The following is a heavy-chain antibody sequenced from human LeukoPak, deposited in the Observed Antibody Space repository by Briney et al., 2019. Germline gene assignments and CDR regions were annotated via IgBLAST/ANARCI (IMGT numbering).Heavy chain of an antibody. CDR3: ARDALGHDYGDYVTFDY. CDR1: GYTFTSYG. CDR2: ISAYNGNT. D-gene: IGHD4-17*01. V-gene: IGHV1-18*01. Sequence: GASVKVSCKASGYTFTSYGISWVRQAPGQGLEWMGWISAYNGNTNYAQKLQGRVTMTTDTSTSTAYMELRSLRSDDTAVYYCARDALGHDYGDYVTFDYWGQGTLVTVSS. J-gene: IGHJ4*02.